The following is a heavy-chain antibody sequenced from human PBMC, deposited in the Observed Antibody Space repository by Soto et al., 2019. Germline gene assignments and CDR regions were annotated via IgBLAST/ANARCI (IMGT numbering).Heavy chain of an antibody. J-gene: IGHJ4*02. D-gene: IGHD1-26*01. CDR1: GFTFSSYD. CDR3: ARAQSSGNYYSDY. Sequence: PGGSLRLSCAASGFTFSSYDMHWVRQAPGKGLEWVAVIWYDGTNKYYVDSVKGRFTISRDNSKNTLYLQMSSLRAEDTAVYYCARAQSSGNYYSDYWGQGTLVTVSS. V-gene: IGHV3-33*01. CDR2: IWYDGTNK.